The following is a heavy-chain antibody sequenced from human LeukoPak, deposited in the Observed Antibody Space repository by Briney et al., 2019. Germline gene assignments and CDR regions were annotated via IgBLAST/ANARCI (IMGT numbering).Heavy chain of an antibody. CDR3: ARDRSSSWYLYAFDI. CDR2: IYYSGST. CDR1: GGSISSSSYY. V-gene: IGHV4-39*07. D-gene: IGHD6-13*01. J-gene: IGHJ3*02. Sequence: SETPSLTCTVSGGSISSSSYYWGWIRQPPGKGLEWIGSIYYSGSTYYNPSLKSRVTISVDTSKNQFSLKLSSVTAADTAVYYCARDRSSSWYLYAFDIWGQGTMVTVSS.